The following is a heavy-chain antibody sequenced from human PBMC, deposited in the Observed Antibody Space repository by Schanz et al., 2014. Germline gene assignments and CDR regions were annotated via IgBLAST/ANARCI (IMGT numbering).Heavy chain of an antibody. J-gene: IGHJ4*02. CDR1: GFIFSAYT. V-gene: IGHV3-74*02. Sequence: EVQLVESGGGLVKPGESLRLSCAASGFIFSAYTMNWVRQAPGKGLVWVSHINSDGTTTTYADSVKGRFTISRDNAENTLYLQMNSLRVEDTAVYYCAMGGYQLHHWGQGTLXTDSS. CDR3: AMGGYQLHH. CDR2: INSDGTTT. D-gene: IGHD1-7*01.